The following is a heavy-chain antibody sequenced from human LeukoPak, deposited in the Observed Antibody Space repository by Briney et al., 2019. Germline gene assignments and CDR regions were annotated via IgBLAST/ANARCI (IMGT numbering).Heavy chain of an antibody. V-gene: IGHV3-30*18. Sequence: GGSLRLSCAGSGFTFSGYGLHWVRQAPGKGLEWVAVISFNGSKTQYADSVKGRFTISRDTFRSTLSLQMHSLRPEDTAVYYCAKDHVDSSSWSQYFDLWGRGTPVTVSS. D-gene: IGHD6-13*01. CDR3: AKDHVDSSSWSQYFDL. CDR2: ISFNGSKT. CDR1: GFTFSGYG. J-gene: IGHJ2*01.